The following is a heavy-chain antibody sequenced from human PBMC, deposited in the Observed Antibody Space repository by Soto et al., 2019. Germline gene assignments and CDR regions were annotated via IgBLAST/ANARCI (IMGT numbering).Heavy chain of an antibody. CDR3: AKAAYYYDSSDYPPLGDY. D-gene: IGHD3-22*01. V-gene: IGHV3-23*01. CDR2: ISSSGGST. Sequence: PGGSLRLSCAASGFTFSSYAMSWVRQAPGKGLEWVSAISSSGGSTYYADSVKGRFTISRDNSKNTLYLQMNSLRAEDTAVYYCAKAAYYYDSSDYPPLGDYWGQGTLVTVSS. CDR1: GFTFSSYA. J-gene: IGHJ4*02.